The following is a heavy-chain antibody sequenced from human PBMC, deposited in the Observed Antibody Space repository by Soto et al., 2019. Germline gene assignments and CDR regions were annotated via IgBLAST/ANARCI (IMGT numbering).Heavy chain of an antibody. CDR3: ARDLSSSWYLGPPFDY. Sequence: SQTLSLTCVISGDSVSSNSAAWNWIRQSPSRGLEWLGRTYYTSKWYNDYAVSVKSRITINPDTSKNQFSLQLNSVTPEDTAVYYCARDLSSSWYLGPPFDYWGQGTLLTVSS. CDR1: GDSVSSNSAA. CDR2: TYYTSKWYN. J-gene: IGHJ4*02. V-gene: IGHV6-1*01. D-gene: IGHD6-13*01.